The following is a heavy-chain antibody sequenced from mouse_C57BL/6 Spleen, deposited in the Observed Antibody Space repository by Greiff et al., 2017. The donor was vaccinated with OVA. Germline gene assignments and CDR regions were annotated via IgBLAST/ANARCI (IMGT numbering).Heavy chain of an antibody. CDR3: ARRDSLLAMDD. J-gene: IGHJ4*01. CDR2: ISSGSSTI. CDR1: GFTFSDYG. V-gene: IGHV5-17*01. Sequence: EVMLVESGGGLVKPGGSLKLSCAASGFTFSDYGMHWVRQAPEKGLEWVAYISSGSSTIYYADTVKGRFTISRDNAKNTLFLQMTSLRSEDTAMYYCARRDSLLAMDDWGQGTSVTVSS. D-gene: IGHD3-3*01.